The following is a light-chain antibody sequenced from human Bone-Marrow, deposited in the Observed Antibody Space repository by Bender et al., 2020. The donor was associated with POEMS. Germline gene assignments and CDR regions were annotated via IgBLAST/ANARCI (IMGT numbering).Light chain of an antibody. CDR3: CSYTSRSGLWV. CDR1: SSDNY. V-gene: IGLV2-8*01. Sequence: QSGMTQPPSASGSPGQSVAISCSGTSSDNYVSWYQQHPGKAPKLIIYEVNKRPSGVPDRFFGSKSGNTASLTVSGLQAEDEADYYCCSYTSRSGLWVFGGGTKVTVL. CDR2: EVN. J-gene: IGLJ3*02.